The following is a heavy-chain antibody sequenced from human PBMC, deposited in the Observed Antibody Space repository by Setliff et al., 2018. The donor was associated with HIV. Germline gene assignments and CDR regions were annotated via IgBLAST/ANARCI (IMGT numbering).Heavy chain of an antibody. CDR3: AGGAYDSADTYYYYGMDV. Sequence: GASVKVSCKASGYTFTSYDINWVRQATGQGLEWMGWMNPNSGNTGYAQKFQGRVTMTRNTSISTDYMELSSLRSEETAVYYCAGGAYDSADTYYYYGMDVWGQGTSVTVSS. V-gene: IGHV1-8*02. CDR2: MNPNSGNT. CDR1: GYTFTSYD. D-gene: IGHD3-22*01. J-gene: IGHJ6*02.